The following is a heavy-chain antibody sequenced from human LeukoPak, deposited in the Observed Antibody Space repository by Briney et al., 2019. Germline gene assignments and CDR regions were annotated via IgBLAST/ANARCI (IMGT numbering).Heavy chain of an antibody. D-gene: IGHD5-12*01. Sequence: GASVKVSCKASGYTFTGYYMHWVRQAPGQGLEWMVRINPNSGGTNYAQKFQGRVTMTRDTSISTAYMELSRLRSDDTAVYYCARDRGYSGYHDYWGQGTLVTVSS. CDR3: ARDRGYSGYHDY. CDR1: GYTFTGYY. CDR2: INPNSGGT. J-gene: IGHJ4*02. V-gene: IGHV1-2*06.